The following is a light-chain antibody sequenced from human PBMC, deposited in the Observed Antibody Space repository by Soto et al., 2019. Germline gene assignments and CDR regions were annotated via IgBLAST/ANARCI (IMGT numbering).Light chain of an antibody. Sequence: DIQLTQSPSFLSASVGDRVTITCRASQGIRSYLAWYQQRPGKAPELLIDGASTLRPGGASRFTGSGSATEFSLTFSSLQPEDVATYFCQELNTFPPFFTCGPGTKVHIK. V-gene: IGKV1-9*01. CDR3: QELNTFPPFFT. J-gene: IGKJ3*01. CDR2: GAS. CDR1: QGIRSY.